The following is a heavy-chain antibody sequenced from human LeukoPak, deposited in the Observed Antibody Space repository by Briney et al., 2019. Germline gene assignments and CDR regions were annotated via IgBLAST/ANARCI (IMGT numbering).Heavy chain of an antibody. D-gene: IGHD6-19*01. CDR2: IYYSGST. CDR1: GGSITNYY. Sequence: SETLSLTCTVSGGSITNYYWSWIRQPPGKGLEWIGYIYYSGSTTYNPSLNSRVTISVDTSKNQFSLRLSSATAADTAVYYCARFGYTSGWYWFDPWGQGTLVIVSS. V-gene: IGHV4-59*01. J-gene: IGHJ5*02. CDR3: ARFGYTSGWYWFDP.